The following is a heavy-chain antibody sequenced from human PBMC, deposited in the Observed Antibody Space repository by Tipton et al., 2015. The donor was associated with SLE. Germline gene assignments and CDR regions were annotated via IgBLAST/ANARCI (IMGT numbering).Heavy chain of an antibody. D-gene: IGHD3/OR15-3a*01. J-gene: IGHJ6*03. V-gene: IGHV4-39*07. CDR1: SVSISSSNYY. CDR3: ARAPGLDRDYYYYYYMDV. Sequence: TLSLTCTVSSVSISSSNYYWGWVRQPPGKGLAWIGSIYYDGSTYYNPSLKSRVTVSVDTSNNQFSLKLSSVTAADTAVYFCARAPGLDRDYYYYYYMDVWGKGTTVTVSS. CDR2: IYYDGST.